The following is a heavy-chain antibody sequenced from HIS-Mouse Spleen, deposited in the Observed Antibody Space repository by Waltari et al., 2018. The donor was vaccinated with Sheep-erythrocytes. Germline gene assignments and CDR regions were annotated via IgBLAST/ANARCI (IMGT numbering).Heavy chain of an antibody. CDR3: AKGLGYSSGWFDY. Sequence: VQLVESGGGLVQPGRSLRLSCAASGFTFSSYGMHWVRQAPGEGLEWVAVISYDGSNKYYADPVKGRFTISRDNSKNSLYLQMNSLRAEDTAVYYCAKGLGYSSGWFDYWGQGTLVTVSS. CDR1: GFTFSSYG. D-gene: IGHD6-19*01. CDR2: ISYDGSNK. J-gene: IGHJ4*02. V-gene: IGHV3-30*18.